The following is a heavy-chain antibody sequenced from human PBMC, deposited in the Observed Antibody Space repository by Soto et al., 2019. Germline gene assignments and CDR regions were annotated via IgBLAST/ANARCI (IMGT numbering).Heavy chain of an antibody. V-gene: IGHV4-59*01. J-gene: IGHJ4*02. CDR1: GGSISSYY. CDR3: ARYFDSSGNFYSFDY. D-gene: IGHD3-22*01. CDR2: IYDSGST. Sequence: SETLSLTCTVSGGSISSYYWSWIRQPPGKGLEWIGYIYDSGSTNYNPSLKSRVTISVDSSKNQFSLRLTSVTAADTAVYYCARYFDSSGNFYSFDYWGLGTRVTVSS.